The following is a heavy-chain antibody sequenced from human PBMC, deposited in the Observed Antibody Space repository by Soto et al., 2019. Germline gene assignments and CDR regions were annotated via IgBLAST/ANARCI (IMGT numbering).Heavy chain of an antibody. Sequence: EVQMVESGGGLVQPGGSLRLSGAASGFTVSSNYMSWVRQAPGKGLEWVSVIYSGGSTYYADSVKGRFTISRHNSTNTLYLQMNSLRAEDTAVYYCARDPYYDSSGYLASYGMDVWGQGTTVTVSS. J-gene: IGHJ6*02. CDR3: ARDPYYDSSGYLASYGMDV. CDR2: IYSGGST. CDR1: GFTVSSNY. D-gene: IGHD3-22*01. V-gene: IGHV3-53*04.